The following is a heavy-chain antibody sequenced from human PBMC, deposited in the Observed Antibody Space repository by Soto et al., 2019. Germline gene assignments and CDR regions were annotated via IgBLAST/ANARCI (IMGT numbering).Heavy chain of an antibody. V-gene: IGHV3-23*01. J-gene: IGHJ4*02. CDR2: ISDGDDDDNT. D-gene: IGHD7-27*01. CDR1: GFTLSSYA. Sequence: GGSLRLSCAVSGFTLSSYAMTWVRQAPGKGLEWVSAISDGDDDDNTYYAASVKGRFTISTDNAKKSLFLQMNNLRPEDTALYYCVISTGKFYADFDYWGQGTQVTVSS. CDR3: VISTGKFYADFDY.